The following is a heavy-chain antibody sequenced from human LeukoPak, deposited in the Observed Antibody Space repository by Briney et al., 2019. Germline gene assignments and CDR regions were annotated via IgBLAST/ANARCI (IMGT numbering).Heavy chain of an antibody. J-gene: IGHJ4*02. Sequence: PGGSLRLSCAASGFTFSSYEMNWVRQAPGEGLEWVANIKQDGSEKYYVDSVKGRFTISRDNAKNSLYLQMNSLRAEDTAVYYCARDLGHWGQGTLVTVSS. CDR3: ARDLGH. CDR1: GFTFSSYE. CDR2: IKQDGSEK. D-gene: IGHD3-16*01. V-gene: IGHV3-7*01.